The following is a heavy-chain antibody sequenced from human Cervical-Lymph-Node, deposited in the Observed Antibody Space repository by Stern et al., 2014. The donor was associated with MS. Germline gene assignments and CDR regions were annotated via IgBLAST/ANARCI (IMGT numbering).Heavy chain of an antibody. CDR1: GYTFTSYA. D-gene: IGHD4-11*01. CDR2: INTNTGTP. J-gene: IGHJ6*02. CDR3: ARPRLSNYANYYYGMDV. Sequence: VQLVESGSELKKPGASVKVSCKASGYTFTSYAMNWVRQAPGHGLEWLGWINTNTGTPTYAQGFTGRFVFSLDTSVSTAYLQISSLKAEDTAVYYCARPRLSNYANYYYGMDVWGQGTTVTVSS. V-gene: IGHV7-4-1*02.